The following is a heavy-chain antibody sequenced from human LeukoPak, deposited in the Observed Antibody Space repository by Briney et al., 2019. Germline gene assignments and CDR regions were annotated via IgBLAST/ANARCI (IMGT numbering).Heavy chain of an antibody. CDR2: INPNSGGT. Sequence: ASVKVSCKASGYTFTGYYIHWVRQAPGQGLEWMGWINPNSGGTNYAQKFQGRVTMTRDTSISTAYMELSRLRSDDTAVYYCARDARIQYYYDSSGYLDYWGQGTLVTVSS. D-gene: IGHD3-22*01. CDR1: GYTFTGYY. CDR3: ARDARIQYYYDSSGYLDY. V-gene: IGHV1-2*02. J-gene: IGHJ4*02.